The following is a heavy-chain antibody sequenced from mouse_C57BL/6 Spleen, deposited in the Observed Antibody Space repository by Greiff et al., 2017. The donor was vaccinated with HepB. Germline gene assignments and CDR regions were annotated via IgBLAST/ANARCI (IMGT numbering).Heavy chain of an antibody. V-gene: IGHV5-6*01. CDR3: ARPSSSYAMDY. D-gene: IGHD1-1*01. Sequence: EVKLVESGGDLVKPGGSLKLSCAASGFTFSSYGMSWVRQTPDKRLEWVATISSGGSYTYYPDSVKGRFTISRDNAKNTLYLQMSSLKSEDTAMYYCARPSSSYAMDYWGQGTSVTVSS. CDR2: ISSGGSYT. J-gene: IGHJ4*01. CDR1: GFTFSSYG.